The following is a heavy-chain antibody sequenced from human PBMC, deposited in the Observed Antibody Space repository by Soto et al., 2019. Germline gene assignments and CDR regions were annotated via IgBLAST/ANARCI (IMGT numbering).Heavy chain of an antibody. D-gene: IGHD3-9*01. CDR2: IWYDGSNK. V-gene: IGHV3-33*01. J-gene: IGHJ3*02. Sequence: QVQLVESGGGVVQPGRSLRLSCAASGFTFSSYGIHWVRQAPGKGLKWVAVIWYDGSNKYYADSVKGRFTISRDNSKNTLYLQMNSLRAEDTAVYYCATMVTYYDVLTGYSRNDAFDIWGQGTMVTVSS. CDR3: ATMVTYYDVLTGYSRNDAFDI. CDR1: GFTFSSYG.